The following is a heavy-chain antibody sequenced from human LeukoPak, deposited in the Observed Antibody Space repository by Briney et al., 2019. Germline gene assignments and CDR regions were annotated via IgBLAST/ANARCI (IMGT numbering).Heavy chain of an antibody. V-gene: IGHV1-69*04. CDR3: AREYGGNSGYFQH. Sequence: ASVKVSCKASGGTFSSYTISWVRRAPGQGLEWMGRIIPILGIANYAQKFQGRVTITADKSTSTAYMELSSLRSEDTAVYYCAREYGGNSGYFQHWGQGTLVTVSS. D-gene: IGHD4-23*01. CDR1: GGTFSSYT. CDR2: IIPILGIA. J-gene: IGHJ1*01.